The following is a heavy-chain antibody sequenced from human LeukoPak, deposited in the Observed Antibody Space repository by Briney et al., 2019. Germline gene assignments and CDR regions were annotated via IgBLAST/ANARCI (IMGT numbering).Heavy chain of an antibody. Sequence: EGTLRLSCAASGFTFSSYGMSWVRQAPGKGLEWVPAISGSGSSTYYADSVKGRFTISRDNSKNSLYLQMNSLRAEDTAVYYCARGFLPYGGNTGYWGQGTLVTASS. CDR1: GFTFSSYG. CDR3: ARGFLPYGGNTGY. D-gene: IGHD4-23*01. V-gene: IGHV3-23*01. CDR2: ISGSGSST. J-gene: IGHJ4*02.